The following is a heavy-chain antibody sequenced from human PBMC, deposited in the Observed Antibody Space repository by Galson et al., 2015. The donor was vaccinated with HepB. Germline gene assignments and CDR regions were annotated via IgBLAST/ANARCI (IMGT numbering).Heavy chain of an antibody. J-gene: IGHJ3*02. CDR3: ARAYVTSSDDAFDI. D-gene: IGHD4-11*01. CDR2: ISNDGTNK. Sequence: SLRLSCAASGSIFRNYAMHWVRQAPGKGLEWVALISNDGTNKHYADSVKGRFTISRDNSKSTLFLQMNSLRAEDAAVYYCARAYVTSSDDAFDIWGQGTMVTVSS. CDR1: GSIFRNYA. V-gene: IGHV3-30-3*01.